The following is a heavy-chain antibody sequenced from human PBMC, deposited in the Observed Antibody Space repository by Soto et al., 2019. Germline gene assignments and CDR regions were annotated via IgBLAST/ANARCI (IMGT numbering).Heavy chain of an antibody. D-gene: IGHD7-27*01. J-gene: IGHJ4*02. CDR1: GYTFSSYA. V-gene: IGHV1-3*01. CDR3: ARDTGDGTFDF. CDR2: INAGYGNT. Sequence: QVHLVQSGAEVRQPGASVQVSCKASGYTFSSYAMHWMRQAPGQRLEWMGWINAGYGNTKSSQKSQDRVTISRDTSASTAYMELTSQRSEDTAVYYCARDTGDGTFDFWGQGTLVTVSS.